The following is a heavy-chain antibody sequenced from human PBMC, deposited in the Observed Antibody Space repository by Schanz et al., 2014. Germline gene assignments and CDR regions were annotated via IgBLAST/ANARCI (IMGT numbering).Heavy chain of an antibody. D-gene: IGHD2-21*02. J-gene: IGHJ4*02. V-gene: IGHV3-9*01. CDR1: GFTVSNNL. Sequence: EVQLVESGGGLVQPGGSLRLSCAASGFTVSNNLMRWVRQAPGKGLEWVSSISWNSGNIAYADSVKGRFTISRDNAKNSLYLQMNSLRPEDTALYYCAKVQTHTLYGGNSCFDYWGQGTLVTVSS. CDR2: ISWNSGNI. CDR3: AKVQTHTLYGGNSCFDY.